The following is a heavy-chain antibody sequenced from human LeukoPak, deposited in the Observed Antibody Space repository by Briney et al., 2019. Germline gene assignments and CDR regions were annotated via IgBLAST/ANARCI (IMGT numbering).Heavy chain of an antibody. J-gene: IGHJ4*02. Sequence: ASVKVSCKASGYTFTSFGISWVRQAPGQGLEWMGWISAYNGHTNYAQNLQGRVTMTTDTSSSTAYMELRSLRSDDTAVHYCARDQVVGATAGTFDYWGQGTLVTVSS. CDR3: ARDQVVGATAGTFDY. CDR2: ISAYNGHT. CDR1: GYTFTSFG. D-gene: IGHD1-26*01. V-gene: IGHV1-18*01.